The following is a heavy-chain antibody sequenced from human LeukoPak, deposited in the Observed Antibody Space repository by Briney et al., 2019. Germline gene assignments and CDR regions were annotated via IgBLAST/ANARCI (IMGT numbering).Heavy chain of an antibody. CDR2: INHSGST. V-gene: IGHV4-34*01. D-gene: IGHD2-2*01. Sequence: SETLSLTCAVYGGSFSGYYWSWIRQPPGKGLEWIGEINHSGSTNYNPSLKSRVTISVDTSKNQFSPKLSSVTAADTAVYYCARVGIVVVPAATRWFDPWGQGTLVTVSS. J-gene: IGHJ5*02. CDR3: ARVGIVVVPAATRWFDP. CDR1: GGSFSGYY.